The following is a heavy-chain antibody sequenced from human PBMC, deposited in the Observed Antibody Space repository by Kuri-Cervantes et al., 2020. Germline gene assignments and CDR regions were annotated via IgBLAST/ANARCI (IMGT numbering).Heavy chain of an antibody. CDR3: ARVMSVAPAAEFDF. J-gene: IGHJ4*02. CDR2: ISGSGGST. D-gene: IGHD2-2*01. Sequence: GGSLRLSCAASGFTFSSYAMSWVRQAPGKGLEWVSAISGSGGSTYYADSVKGRFTISRDNSKGTLFLQLNSLRAEDTAVYSCARVMSVAPAAEFDFWGQGTLVTASS. V-gene: IGHV3-23*01. CDR1: GFTFSSYA.